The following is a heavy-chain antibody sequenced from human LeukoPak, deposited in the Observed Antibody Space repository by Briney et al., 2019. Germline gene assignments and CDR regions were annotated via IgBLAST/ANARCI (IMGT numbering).Heavy chain of an antibody. CDR1: GFTFSSYE. V-gene: IGHV3-48*03. Sequence: PGGSLRLSCAASGFTFSSYEMNWVRQAPGKGLEWVSYISSSGSTIYYADSVKGRFTISRDNAKNSLYLQMNSLRAEDTAVYYCAREGDTAMVPLDYWGQGTLVTVSS. CDR2: ISSSGSTI. CDR3: AREGDTAMVPLDY. D-gene: IGHD5-18*01. J-gene: IGHJ4*02.